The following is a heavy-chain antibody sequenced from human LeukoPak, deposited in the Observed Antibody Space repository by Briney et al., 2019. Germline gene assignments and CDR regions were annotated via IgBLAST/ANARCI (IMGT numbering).Heavy chain of an antibody. CDR2: ISWNSGSI. CDR1: GFTFDDYA. V-gene: IGHV3-9*01. CDR3: AKDSRYSYGEFDY. J-gene: IGHJ4*02. D-gene: IGHD5-18*01. Sequence: PGRSLRLSCAASGFTFDDYAMHWVRQAPGKGLEWVSGISWNSGSIGYADSVKGRFTISRDNAKNSLYLQMNSLRAEDTALYYCAKDSRYSYGEFDYWGQGTLVTVSS.